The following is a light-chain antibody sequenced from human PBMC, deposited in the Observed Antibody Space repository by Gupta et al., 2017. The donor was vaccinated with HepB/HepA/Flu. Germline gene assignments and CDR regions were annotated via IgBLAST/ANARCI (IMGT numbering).Light chain of an antibody. V-gene: IGKV1-39*01. CDR1: QSISSY. CDR2: AAS. Sequence: DIQMTQSPSSLSASVGDRVTITCRASQSISSYLNWYQQKPGKAPKLLIYAASRAQSGVPSRFSGSASATDITLTISMRPPEDFATYYCQRRDGTLYSFGQGTKLEIK. J-gene: IGKJ2*03. CDR3: QRRDGTLYS.